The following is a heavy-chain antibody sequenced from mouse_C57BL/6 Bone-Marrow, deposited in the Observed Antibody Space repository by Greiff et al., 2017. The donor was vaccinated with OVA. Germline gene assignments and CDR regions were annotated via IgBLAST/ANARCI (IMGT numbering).Heavy chain of an antibody. V-gene: IGHV3-6*01. D-gene: IGHD1-1*01. CDR1: GYSITSGYY. Sequence: EVKLLESGPGLVKPSQSLSLTCSVTGYSITSGYYWNWIRQFPGNKLEWMGYISYDGSNNYNPSLKNRISITRDTSKNQFFLKLNSVTTEDTATYYCARDSYYYGSLYWYFDVWGTGTTVTVSS. CDR3: ARDSYYYGSLYWYFDV. J-gene: IGHJ1*03. CDR2: ISYDGSN.